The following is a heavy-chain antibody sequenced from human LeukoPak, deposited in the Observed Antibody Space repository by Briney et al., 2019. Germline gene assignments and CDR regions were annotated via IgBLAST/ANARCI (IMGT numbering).Heavy chain of an antibody. D-gene: IGHD3-22*01. CDR1: RFTFTSYG. CDR3: ARDRGYYDSSGYYTRGYFDY. J-gene: IGHJ4*02. V-gene: IGHV3-30*02. Sequence: GGSLRLSCAASRFTFTSYGIHWVRQAPGKGLEWVAFIRYDGTTKYYGDSVKGRFTISRDNSKNTLYLQMNSLRAEDTAVYYCARDRGYYDSSGYYTRGYFDYWGQGTLVTVSS. CDR2: IRYDGTTK.